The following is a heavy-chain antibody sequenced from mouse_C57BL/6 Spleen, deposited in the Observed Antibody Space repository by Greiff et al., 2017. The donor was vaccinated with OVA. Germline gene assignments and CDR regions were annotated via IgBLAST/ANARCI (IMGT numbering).Heavy chain of an antibody. J-gene: IGHJ2*01. D-gene: IGHD1-3*01. Sequence: VLLVESGPGLVQPSQSLSITCTVSGFSLTSYGVHWVRQSPGQGLEWLGVIWRGGSTDYNAAFMSRLSITKDNSKSQVFFKMNSLQADDTAIYYCAKESSKGSYYFDYWGQGTTLTVSS. CDR2: IWRGGST. CDR3: AKESSKGSYYFDY. V-gene: IGHV2-5*01. CDR1: GFSLTSYG.